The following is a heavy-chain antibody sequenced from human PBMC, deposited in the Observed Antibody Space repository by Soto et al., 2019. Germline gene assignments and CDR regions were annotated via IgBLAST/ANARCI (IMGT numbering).Heavy chain of an antibody. CDR2: IWYDGSDK. CDR1: GFTFSMYG. J-gene: IGHJ6*02. CDR3: AEDRSISLDGMDV. V-gene: IGHV3-33*06. D-gene: IGHD6-13*01. Sequence: QSGGSLRLSCAASGFTFSMYGMHWVRQAPGKGLEWVAVIWYDGSDKYYADSVKGRFTVSRDNSKNTLYLQLKSLRAEDTAVYYCAEDRSISLDGMDVWGQGTTVTVSS.